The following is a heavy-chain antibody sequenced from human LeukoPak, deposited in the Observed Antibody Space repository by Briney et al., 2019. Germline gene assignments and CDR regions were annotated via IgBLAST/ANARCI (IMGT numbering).Heavy chain of an antibody. V-gene: IGHV3-30*18. CDR1: GFTFSSYA. CDR3: AKEIGASLPFDY. D-gene: IGHD3-16*01. J-gene: IGHJ4*02. Sequence: GGSLRLSCEASGFTFSSYAMHWVRQAPGKGLEWVAVMSYDGSDKYFADSVKGRFTISRDNSKNTLYLQMNSLRAEDTAVYYCAKEIGASLPFDYWGQGTLVTVSS. CDR2: MSYDGSDK.